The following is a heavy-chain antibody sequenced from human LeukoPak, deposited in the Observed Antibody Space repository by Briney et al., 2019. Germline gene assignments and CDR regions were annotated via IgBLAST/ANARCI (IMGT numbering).Heavy chain of an antibody. V-gene: IGHV1-8*01. Sequence: ASVKVSCKASGYTFTSYDINWVRQATGQGLEWMGWMNPNSGNTGYAQKLQGRVTMTRNTSISTAYMELSSLRSEDTAVYYCARSDYNWNDYWGQGTLVTVSS. CDR3: ARSDYNWNDY. CDR2: MNPNSGNT. J-gene: IGHJ4*02. CDR1: GYTFTSYD. D-gene: IGHD1-1*01.